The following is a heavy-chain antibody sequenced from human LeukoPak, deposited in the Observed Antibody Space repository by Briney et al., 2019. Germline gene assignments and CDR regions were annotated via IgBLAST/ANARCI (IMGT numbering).Heavy chain of an antibody. V-gene: IGHV4-59*01. CDR3: ASTLFYDFWSKDYGMDV. D-gene: IGHD3-3*01. Sequence: SETLSLTCTVSGGSISSYYWSWIRQPPGKGLEWIGYIYYSGSTNYNPSLESRVTISVDTSKNQFSLKLSSVTAADTAVYYCASTLFYDFWSKDYGMDVWGQGTTVTVSS. CDR1: GGSISSYY. J-gene: IGHJ6*02. CDR2: IYYSGST.